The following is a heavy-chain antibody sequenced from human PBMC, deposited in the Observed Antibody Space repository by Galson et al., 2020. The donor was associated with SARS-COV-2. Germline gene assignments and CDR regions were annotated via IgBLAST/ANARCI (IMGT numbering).Heavy chain of an antibody. V-gene: IGHV3-9*01. J-gene: IGHJ4*02. D-gene: IGHD6-19*01. CDR1: GFTFDDYA. CDR2: ISWNSGSI. CDR3: AKIGSEYSSGPDY. Sequence: GGSLRLSCAASGFTFDDYAMHWVRQAPGKGLEWVSGISWNSGSIGYADSVKGRFTISRDNAKNSLYLQMNSLRAEDTALYYCAKIGSEYSSGPDYWGQGTLVTVSS.